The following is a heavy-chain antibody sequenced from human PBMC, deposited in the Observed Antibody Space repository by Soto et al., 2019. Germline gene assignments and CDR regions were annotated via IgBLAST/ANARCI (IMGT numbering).Heavy chain of an antibody. CDR3: TRVPYDFWSGYYLTFDY. V-gene: IGHV3-49*03. CDR2: IRSKAYGGTT. CDR1: GFTFGDYA. J-gene: IGHJ4*02. D-gene: IGHD3-3*01. Sequence: GGSLRLSCTASGFTFGDYAMSWFRQAPGKGLEWVGFIRSKAYGGTTEYAASVKGRFTISRDDSKSIAYLQMNSLKTEDTAVYYCTRVPYDFWSGYYLTFDYWGQGTLVTVSS.